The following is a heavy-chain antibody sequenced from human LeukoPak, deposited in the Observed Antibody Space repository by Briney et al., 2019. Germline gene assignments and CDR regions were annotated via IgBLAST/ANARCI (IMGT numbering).Heavy chain of an antibody. Sequence: SETLSLTCTVSGGSISNYYWSWIRQPPGKGLEWIGYIYYSGSTSYNPSLRSRVTMSVDTSKKFFSLHMTSVTASDTAVYYCATGGLRYCSTTSCLGYWGQGTLVTVSS. CDR1: GGSISNYY. D-gene: IGHD2-2*01. V-gene: IGHV4-59*01. CDR2: IYYSGST. CDR3: ATGGLRYCSTTSCLGY. J-gene: IGHJ4*02.